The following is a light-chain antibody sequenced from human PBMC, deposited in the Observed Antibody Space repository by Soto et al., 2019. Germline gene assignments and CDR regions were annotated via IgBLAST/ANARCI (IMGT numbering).Light chain of an antibody. Sequence: EIVLTQSPGTLALSPCEGATLSCRASQSIRNFLAWYQQKPGQAPRLLIYDASNRATGIPARFSGSGSGTDFTLTISSLEPEDFAVYYCQQRSNWPPITFGQGTRLEIK. J-gene: IGKJ5*01. CDR3: QQRSNWPPIT. CDR1: QSIRNF. CDR2: DAS. V-gene: IGKV3-11*01.